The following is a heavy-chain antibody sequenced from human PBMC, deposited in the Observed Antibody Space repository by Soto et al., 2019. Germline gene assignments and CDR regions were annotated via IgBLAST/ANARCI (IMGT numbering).Heavy chain of an antibody. J-gene: IGHJ5*02. V-gene: IGHV1-18*01. Sequence: GASVKVSCKASGYTFTSYGISWVRQAPGQGLEWMGWISAYNGNTNYAQKPQGRVTMTTDTSTSTAYMELRGLRSDDTAVYYCARGEVEGLAYCGGDCSWYNWFDPWGQGTLVTVSS. CDR1: GYTFTSYG. CDR2: ISAYNGNT. D-gene: IGHD2-21*02. CDR3: ARGEVEGLAYCGGDCSWYNWFDP.